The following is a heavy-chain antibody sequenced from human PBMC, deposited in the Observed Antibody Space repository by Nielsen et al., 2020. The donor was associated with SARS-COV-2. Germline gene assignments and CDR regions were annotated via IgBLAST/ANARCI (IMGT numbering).Heavy chain of an antibody. CDR2: IDWDDDK. CDR3: ARTDAHCGGSGQIDY. J-gene: IGHJ4*02. CDR1: GGSISSYYW. V-gene: IGHV2-70*11. Sequence: TLSLTCTVSGGSISSYYWSWIRQPPGKALEWLARIDWDDDKYYSTSLKTRLTISKDTSKNQVVLTMTNMDPVDTATYYCARTDAHCGGSGQIDYWGQGTLVTVSS. D-gene: IGHD2-21*01.